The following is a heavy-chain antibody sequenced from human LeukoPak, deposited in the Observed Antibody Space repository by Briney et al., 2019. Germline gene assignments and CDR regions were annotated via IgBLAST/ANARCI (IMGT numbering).Heavy chain of an antibody. CDR3: ARGAYSFDY. CDR1: GGSISSGGFY. V-gene: IGHV4-31*03. CDR2: IYFGGST. J-gene: IGHJ4*02. Sequence: SETLSLTCSVSGGSISSGGFYWSWIRQYPGKGLEWIGYIYFGGSTYYNPSLKSRLTMSVDTSENQFSLKLSSVTAADTAVYYCARGAYSFDYWGQGTLVTVSS.